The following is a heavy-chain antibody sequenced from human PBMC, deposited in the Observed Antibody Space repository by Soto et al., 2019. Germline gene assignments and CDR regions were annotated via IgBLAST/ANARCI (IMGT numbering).Heavy chain of an antibody. J-gene: IGHJ3*02. D-gene: IGHD6-13*01. CDR1: GGTFSSYA. CDR3: ERETRQQLVHAFDI. CDR2: IIPIFGTA. V-gene: IGHV1-69*01. Sequence: QVQLVQSGAEVNKPGSSVKVSCKASGGTFSSYAIIWVRQAPGQGLEWMGGIIPIFGTANYAQKFQGRVTITADESTSTAYMELSSLRSEDTAVYYCERETRQQLVHAFDIWGKGTMVTVSS.